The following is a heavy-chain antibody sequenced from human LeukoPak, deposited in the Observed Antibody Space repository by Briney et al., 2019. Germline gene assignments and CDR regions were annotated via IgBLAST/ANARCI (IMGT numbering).Heavy chain of an antibody. V-gene: IGHV4-61*01. CDR3: ARGYDYDSSGYSTGYLNWFDP. D-gene: IGHD3-22*01. CDR2: IYYSGST. CDR1: GGSVSSVSYY. J-gene: IGHJ5*02. Sequence: SETLSLTCTVSGGSVSSVSYYWSWIRQPPGKGLEWIGSIYYSGSTNYNPSLKSRVTISLDTSKNQFSLKLTSVTAADTAVYYCARGYDYDSSGYSTGYLNWFDPWGQGTLVTVCS.